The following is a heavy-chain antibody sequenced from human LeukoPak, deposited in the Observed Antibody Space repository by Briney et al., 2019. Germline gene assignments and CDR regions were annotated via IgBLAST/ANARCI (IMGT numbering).Heavy chain of an antibody. CDR2: IYHSGIT. J-gene: IGHJ6*03. V-gene: IGHV4-38-2*02. CDR1: GYSISSGYY. Sequence: SETLSLTCTVSGYSISSGYYWGWIRQPPGKGLEWIGNIYHSGITYYNPSLKSRVTISVDTSKNQFSLKLSSVTAADTAVYYCAGGYNYSYYYYMDVWGKGTTVTVSS. D-gene: IGHD1-1*01. CDR3: AGGYNYSYYYYMDV.